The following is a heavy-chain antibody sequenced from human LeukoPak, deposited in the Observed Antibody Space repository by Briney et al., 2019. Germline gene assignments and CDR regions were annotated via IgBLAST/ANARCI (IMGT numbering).Heavy chain of an antibody. Sequence: SETLSLTCAVYGGSFSGYYWSWIRQPPGKGLEWIGEINHSGSTNYNPSLKSRVTISVDTSKNQFSLKLSSVTAADTAVYYYARGSSIAARYSLWGQGTLVTVSS. D-gene: IGHD6-6*01. CDR3: ARGSSIAARYSL. CDR1: GGSFSGYY. J-gene: IGHJ4*02. V-gene: IGHV4-34*01. CDR2: INHSGST.